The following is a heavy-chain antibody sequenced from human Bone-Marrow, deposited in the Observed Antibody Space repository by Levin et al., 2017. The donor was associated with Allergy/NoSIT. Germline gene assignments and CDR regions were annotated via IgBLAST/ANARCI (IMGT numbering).Heavy chain of an antibody. CDR1: GGSFSGYY. CDR2: INHSGST. D-gene: IGHD3-10*01. CDR3: ARGPVRGVIIPYYFDY. J-gene: IGHJ4*02. Sequence: SCAVYGGSFSGYYWSWIRQPPGKGLEWIGEINHSGSTNYNPSLKSRVTISVDTSKNQFSLKLSSVTAADTAVYYCARGPVRGVIIPYYFDYWGQGTLVTVSS. V-gene: IGHV4-34*01.